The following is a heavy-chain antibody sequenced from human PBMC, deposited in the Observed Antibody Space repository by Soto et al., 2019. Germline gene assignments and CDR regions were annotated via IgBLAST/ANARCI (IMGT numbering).Heavy chain of an antibody. J-gene: IGHJ4*02. Sequence: ASVKVSFKASGYSFTSYGISWLRQAPGQGPEWMGWISGHNGNTNHPQSLQGRVTMTTDTSRNTAYMELRSLRSDDTAVYYCARHRFNYYDDTVYYYFDYWGQGTLVTVSS. V-gene: IGHV1-18*04. CDR2: ISGHNGNT. D-gene: IGHD3-22*01. CDR3: ARHRFNYYDDTVYYYFDY. CDR1: GYSFTSYG.